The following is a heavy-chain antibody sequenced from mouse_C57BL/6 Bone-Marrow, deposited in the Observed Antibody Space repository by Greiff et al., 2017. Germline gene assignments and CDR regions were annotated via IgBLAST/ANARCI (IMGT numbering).Heavy chain of an antibody. CDR1: GFTFSSYA. CDR3: ARDGAYGSSFDY. D-gene: IGHD1-1*01. CDR2: ISDGGSYT. Sequence: EVMLVESEGGLVKPGGSLKLSCAASGFTFSSYAMSWVRQTPEKRLEWVATISDGGSYTYYPDNVKGRFTISRDNAKNNLYLQMSHLKSEDTAMYYCARDGAYGSSFDYWGQGTTLTVSS. V-gene: IGHV5-4*01. J-gene: IGHJ2*01.